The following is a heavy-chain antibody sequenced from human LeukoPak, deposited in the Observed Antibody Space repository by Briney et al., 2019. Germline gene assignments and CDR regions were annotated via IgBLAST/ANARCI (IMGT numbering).Heavy chain of an antibody. Sequence: PGGSLRLSCVASGLTFGIYGMHWVRQGPGKGLEWLTFIRHDLSNQFYADSVKGRFIVSRDNSKNTLYLQIYSLKPEDTAVYYCARSGFGSGSYYEPILTLDYWGQGTLVTVSS. V-gene: IGHV3-30*02. J-gene: IGHJ4*02. CDR2: IRHDLSNQ. CDR1: GLTFGIYG. D-gene: IGHD3-10*01. CDR3: ARSGFGSGSYYEPILTLDY.